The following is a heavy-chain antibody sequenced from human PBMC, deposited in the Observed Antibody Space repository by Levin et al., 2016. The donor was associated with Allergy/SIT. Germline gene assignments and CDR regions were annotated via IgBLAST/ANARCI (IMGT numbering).Heavy chain of an antibody. J-gene: IGHJ4*02. D-gene: IGHD2-8*01. CDR3: TRVGVRSTGRFDY. V-gene: IGHV4-30-4*01. CDR2: IYYSGST. CDR1: GGSISSGDYY. Sequence: SETLSLTCTVSGGSISSGDYYWSWIRQPPGKGLEWIGYIYYSGSTYYNPSLKSRVTISVDTSKNQFSLKLSSVTAADTAVYYCTRVGVRSTGRFDYWGQGNPGHRLL.